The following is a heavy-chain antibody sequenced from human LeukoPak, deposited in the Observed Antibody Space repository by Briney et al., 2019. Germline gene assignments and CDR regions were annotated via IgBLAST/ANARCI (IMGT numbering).Heavy chain of an antibody. J-gene: IGHJ4*02. CDR1: GFTFSSYT. CDR2: ISGSSYYI. V-gene: IGHV3-21*04. D-gene: IGHD3-9*01. Sequence: GGSLRLSCAASGFTFSSYTINWVRRAPGKGLEWVSSISGSSYYIYYADSVRGRFTISRDNAKNSVYLQMNSLRAEDTALYYCAKEDNYDILTGYYTYWGQGTLVTVSS. CDR3: AKEDNYDILTGYYTY.